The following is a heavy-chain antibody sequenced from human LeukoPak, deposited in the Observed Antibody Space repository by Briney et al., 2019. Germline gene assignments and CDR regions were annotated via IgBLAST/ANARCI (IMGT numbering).Heavy chain of an antibody. Sequence: GASVKVSCKVSGYTLTELSMHWVRQAPGKGLEWMGGFDPEDGETIYAQKFQGRVTMTEDTSTDTAYMELSSLRSEDTAVSYCATVLLGYCSGGSCYWFDPWGQGTLVTVSS. CDR3: ATVLLGYCSGGSCYWFDP. V-gene: IGHV1-24*01. CDR1: GYTLTELS. J-gene: IGHJ5*02. D-gene: IGHD2-15*01. CDR2: FDPEDGET.